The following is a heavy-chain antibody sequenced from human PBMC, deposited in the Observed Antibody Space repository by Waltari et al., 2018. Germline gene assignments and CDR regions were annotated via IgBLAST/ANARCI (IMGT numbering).Heavy chain of an antibody. V-gene: IGHV4-34*01. CDR2: INHSGST. Sequence: QVQLQQWGAGLLKPSETLSLTCAVYGGSFSGYYWSWIRQPPGKGLEWLGEINHSGSTNSNPSLKILVTISVDPSNNQFSLKLSSVTAADTAVYYCARGPRKLGVVPFYYYYMDVWGKGTTVTISS. CDR1: GGSFSGYY. J-gene: IGHJ6*03. CDR3: ARGPRKLGVVPFYYYYMDV. D-gene: IGHD2-2*01.